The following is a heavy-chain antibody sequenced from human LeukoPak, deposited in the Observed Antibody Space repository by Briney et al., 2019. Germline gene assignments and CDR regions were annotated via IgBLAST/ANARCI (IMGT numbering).Heavy chain of an antibody. V-gene: IGHV3-11*04. CDR1: GFTFSDHY. CDR3: ARAITIMGY. CDR2: ISYNGDTI. D-gene: IGHD3-3*01. Sequence: KPGGSLRLSCAASGFTFSDHYMSWIRQAPGKGLEWVSYISYNGDTIKYADSVKGRFTISRDNAKNSLYLQMNSLRVEDTAVYYCARAITIMGYWGQGTLVTVSS. J-gene: IGHJ4*02.